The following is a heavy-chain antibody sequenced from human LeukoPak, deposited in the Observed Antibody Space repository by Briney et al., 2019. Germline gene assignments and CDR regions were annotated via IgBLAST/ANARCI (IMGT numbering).Heavy chain of an antibody. J-gene: IGHJ4*02. V-gene: IGHV3-23*01. CDR2: ISGSGGST. CDR3: ASAGPSTVFAGARGFDY. D-gene: IGHD3-3*01. Sequence: TGGSLRLSCAASGFTFSSYAMSWVRQAPGKGLEWVSAISGSGGSTYYADSVKGRFTISRDNSKNTLYLQMNSLRAEDTAVYYCASAGPSTVFAGARGFDYWGQGTLVTVSS. CDR1: GFTFSSYA.